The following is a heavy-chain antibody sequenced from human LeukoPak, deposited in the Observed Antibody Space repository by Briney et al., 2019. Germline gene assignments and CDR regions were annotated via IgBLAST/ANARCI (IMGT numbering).Heavy chain of an antibody. J-gene: IGHJ6*04. D-gene: IGHD2-2*01. CDR2: IKGEGRVQ. Sequence: GRSLRLSFRAPGFPFRVYGISGVPQSPGKGLGGGANIKGEGRVQDYVGSVKGRFTIPRDHAKHSVYLQMNSLRVDDPAVYYCVGQLLRVVWGKGTTVTVSS. V-gene: IGHV3-7*01. CDR3: VGQLLRVV. CDR1: GFPFRVYG.